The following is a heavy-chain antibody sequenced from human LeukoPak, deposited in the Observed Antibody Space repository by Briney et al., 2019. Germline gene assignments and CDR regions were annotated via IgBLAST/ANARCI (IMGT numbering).Heavy chain of an antibody. CDR2: IWYDGSNK. CDR1: GFTFSSYA. D-gene: IGHD3-22*01. J-gene: IGHJ4*02. V-gene: IGHV3-33*08. CDR3: TRGVDYYENSGTIDY. Sequence: PGGSPRLSCAASGFTFSSYAMHWVRQPPGKGLEWVAIIWYDGSNKTYEDSVKGRFTISRDNSKNTLYLQMNSLRAEDTAVYYCTRGVDYYENSGTIDYWGQGTLVTVSS.